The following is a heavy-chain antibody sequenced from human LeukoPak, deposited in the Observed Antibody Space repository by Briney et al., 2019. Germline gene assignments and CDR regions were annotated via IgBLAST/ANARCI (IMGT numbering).Heavy chain of an antibody. CDR3: ARGLGSVSVL. J-gene: IGHJ4*02. CDR1: RYTLTSYG. D-gene: IGHD3-10*01. CDR2: MNPNSGNT. V-gene: IGHV1-8*01. Sequence: ASVKVSCKASRYTLTSYGINWVRQAPGQGLEWMGWMNPNSGNTGYAQKFQGRVTMTRNTSISTAYMELNSLRSEDTAVYHCARGLGSVSVLWGQGTPVTVSS.